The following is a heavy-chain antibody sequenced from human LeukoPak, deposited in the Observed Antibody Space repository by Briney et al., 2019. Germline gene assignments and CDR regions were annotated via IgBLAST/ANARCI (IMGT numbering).Heavy chain of an antibody. Sequence: ASVKVSCKASGYTFTSYGISWVRQAPGQGLEWMGWISAYNGNTNYAQKLQGRVTMTTDTSTSTAYMELRSLRSDDTAVYYCARGRLRLGELSLSYDAFDIWGQGTMVTVSS. D-gene: IGHD3-16*02. V-gene: IGHV1-18*01. CDR2: ISAYNGNT. J-gene: IGHJ3*02. CDR3: ARGRLRLGELSLSYDAFDI. CDR1: GYTFTSYG.